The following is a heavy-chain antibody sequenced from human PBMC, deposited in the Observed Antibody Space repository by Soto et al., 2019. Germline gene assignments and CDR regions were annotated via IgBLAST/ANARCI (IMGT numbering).Heavy chain of an antibody. CDR2: IIPIFGTA. CDR3: ARDESGYSGPNY. CDR1: GYTFTSYA. J-gene: IGHJ4*02. D-gene: IGHD5-12*01. Sequence: SVKVSCKASGYTFTSYAISWVRQAPGQGLEWMGGIIPIFGTANYAQKFQGRVTITADESTSTAYMELSSLRSEDTAVYYCARDESGYSGPNYWGQGTLVTVSS. V-gene: IGHV1-69*13.